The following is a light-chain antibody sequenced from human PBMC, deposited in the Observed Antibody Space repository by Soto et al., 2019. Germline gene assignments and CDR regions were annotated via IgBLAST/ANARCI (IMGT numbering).Light chain of an antibody. Sequence: IVLTQSPGTLSLSPGERATLTCRASQTITSFYLAWYQQKPGQAPRLHIYGTSTRATGIPDRFSGSGSGTDFTLTIRKLEPEDFAVYYCQQFGGSPPRFTFGPGTKVEVK. CDR3: QQFGGSPPRFT. CDR1: QTITSFY. J-gene: IGKJ3*01. V-gene: IGKV3-20*01. CDR2: GTS.